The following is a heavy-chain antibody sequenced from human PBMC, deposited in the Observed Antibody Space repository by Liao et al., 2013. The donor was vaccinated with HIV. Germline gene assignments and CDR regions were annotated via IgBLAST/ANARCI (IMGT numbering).Heavy chain of an antibody. V-gene: IGHV4-4*07. CDR3: AREGYGDLAG. CDR1: GGSISSHY. CDR2: IYTSGST. J-gene: IGHJ4*02. Sequence: QVQLQESGPGLVKPSETLSLTCTVSGGSISSHYWNWIRQPAGKGLECIGRIYTSGSTNYNPSLKSRVTISVDTSKNQFSLKLSSVTAADTAVYYCAREGYGDLAGWGQGTLVTVSS. D-gene: IGHD4-17*01.